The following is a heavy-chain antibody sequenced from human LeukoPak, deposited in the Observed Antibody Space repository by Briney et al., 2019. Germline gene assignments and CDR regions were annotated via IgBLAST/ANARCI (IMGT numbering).Heavy chain of an antibody. J-gene: IGHJ3*02. Sequence: GGSLRLSCVGSGFTFDTYAMSWVRQAPGKGLEWVSSISANGGNTYYADSVKGRFTISRDNAKNSLYLQMNSPRAEDTAVYYCARAQYPPKRAVASAFDIWGQGTMVTVSS. CDR1: GFTFDTYA. D-gene: IGHD6-19*01. CDR3: ARAQYPPKRAVASAFDI. V-gene: IGHV3-21*01. CDR2: ISANGGNT.